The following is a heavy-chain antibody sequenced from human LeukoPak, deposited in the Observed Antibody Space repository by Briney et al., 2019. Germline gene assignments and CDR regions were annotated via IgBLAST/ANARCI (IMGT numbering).Heavy chain of an antibody. CDR3: ARSVAGHEVY. V-gene: IGHV4-39*01. CDR2: IYYSGST. Sequence: KTSETLSLTCTVSGGSISSSSYYWGWIRQPPGKGLEWIGSIYYSGSTYYNPSLKSRVTISVDTSKNQFSLKLSSVTAADTAVYYCARSVAGHEVYWGQGTLVTVSS. CDR1: GGSISSSSYY. J-gene: IGHJ4*02. D-gene: IGHD6-19*01.